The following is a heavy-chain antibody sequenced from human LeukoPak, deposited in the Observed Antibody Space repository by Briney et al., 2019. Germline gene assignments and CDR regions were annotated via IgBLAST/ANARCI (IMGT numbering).Heavy chain of an antibody. D-gene: IGHD1-1*01. CDR1: GDSIIGFY. CDR3: ARDRKGGSSTVQWLDP. CDR2: IYYSGST. J-gene: IGHJ5*02. V-gene: IGHV4-59*01. Sequence: SETLSLTCSVSGDSIIGFYWSWVRQPPGKGLEWIGFIYYSGSTIYNPSLKSRVAISIDTSKNQFSLTLTSVTAADTAMYYCARDRKGGSSTVQWLDPWGQGTLVTVSS.